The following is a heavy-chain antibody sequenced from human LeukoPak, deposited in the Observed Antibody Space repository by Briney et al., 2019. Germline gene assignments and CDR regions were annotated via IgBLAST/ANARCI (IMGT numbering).Heavy chain of an antibody. Sequence: GGSLRLSCAASVFTFSSDWMKWVRQAPGKGLEWVANIKQDGSEKYYVDSVKGRFTISRDNAKNSLYLQMNSLRAEDTAVYYCARAQFDSWGQGTLVTVSS. V-gene: IGHV3-7*04. J-gene: IGHJ4*02. CDR1: VFTFSSDW. CDR3: ARAQFDS. CDR2: IKQDGSEK.